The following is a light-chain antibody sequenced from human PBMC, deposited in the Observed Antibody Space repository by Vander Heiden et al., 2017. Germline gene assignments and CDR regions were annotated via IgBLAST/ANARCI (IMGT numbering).Light chain of an antibody. CDR2: KAS. CDR3: QQYNTYWT. Sequence: DIQMTQSPSTLSASVGDRVTITCRASQSISTWLAWYQQKPGKAPRLLIYKASSVESVVPSRFSSSGSGTEFTLTISSLQPDDFATYYCQQYNTYWTFGQGTKVETK. J-gene: IGKJ1*01. CDR1: QSISTW. V-gene: IGKV1-5*03.